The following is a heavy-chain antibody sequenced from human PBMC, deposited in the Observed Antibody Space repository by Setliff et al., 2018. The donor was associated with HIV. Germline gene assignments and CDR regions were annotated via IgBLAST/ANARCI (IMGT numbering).Heavy chain of an antibody. D-gene: IGHD3-22*01. J-gene: IGHJ4*02. CDR2: RSHSGSN. Sequence: SETLSLTCLVSGGSVTSQMHLWGWIRQPPGKGLEWIGSRSHSGSNYYNPSFKSRVTVSVDTSKNQIFLKLIPMTAADTALYFCALLEVPLIEGISPALWGQGTLVTVSS. CDR1: GGSVTSQMHL. V-gene: IGHV4-39*01. CDR3: ALLEVPLIEGISPAL.